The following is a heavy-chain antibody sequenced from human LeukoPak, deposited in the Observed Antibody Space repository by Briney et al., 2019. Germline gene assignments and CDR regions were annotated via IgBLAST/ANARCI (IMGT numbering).Heavy chain of an antibody. CDR2: ISSSSSYI. J-gene: IGHJ5*02. D-gene: IGHD3-10*01. V-gene: IGHV3-21*01. Sequence: GGSLRLSCAASGFTFSSYSMNWVRQAPGKGLEWVSSISSSSSYIYYADSVKGRFTISRDNAKNSLYLQMNSLRAEDTAVYYCARGPDYYGSGSYPNRFDPWGQGTLVTVSS. CDR1: GFTFSSYS. CDR3: ARGPDYYGSGSYPNRFDP.